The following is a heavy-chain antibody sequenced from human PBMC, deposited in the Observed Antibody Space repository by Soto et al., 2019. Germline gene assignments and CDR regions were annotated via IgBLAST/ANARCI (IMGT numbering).Heavy chain of an antibody. J-gene: IGHJ6*02. CDR3: ARDRRYYGSGTAKGYYYYGMDV. CDR1: GYTFTGYY. Sequence: ASVKVSCKASGYTFTGYYMHWVRQAPGQGLEWMGWINPNSGGTNYAQKFQGWVTMTRDTSISTAYMELSRLRSDDTAVYYCARDRRYYGSGTAKGYYYYGMDVWGQGTTVTVSS. CDR2: INPNSGGT. D-gene: IGHD3-10*01. V-gene: IGHV1-2*04.